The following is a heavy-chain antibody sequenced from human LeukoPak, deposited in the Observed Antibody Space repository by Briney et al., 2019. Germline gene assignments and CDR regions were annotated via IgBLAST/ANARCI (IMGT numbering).Heavy chain of an antibody. Sequence: PSETLSLTCTVSGGSISSYYWSWIRQPPGKGLEWIGYIYYSGSTNYNPSLKSRVTISVVTSKNQFSLKLSSVTAADTAVYYCARSSAGDFCLDYWGQGTLVTVSS. V-gene: IGHV4-59*08. J-gene: IGHJ4*02. D-gene: IGHD3-3*01. CDR3: ARSSAGDFCLDY. CDR2: IYYSGST. CDR1: GGSISSYY.